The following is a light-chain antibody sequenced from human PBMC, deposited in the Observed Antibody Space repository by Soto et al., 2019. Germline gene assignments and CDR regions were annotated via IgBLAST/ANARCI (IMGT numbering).Light chain of an antibody. J-gene: IGKJ1*01. CDR2: SAS. V-gene: IGKV3-20*01. CDR3: QHYRT. CDR1: QGLTSSY. Sequence: EIVLTQSPGTLSLSPGERATLSCRASQGLTSSYITWYQQKPGQPLRLLIYSASNRATGIPDRFSGSGSGTDFTLTISRLEPEDFAVYYCQHYRTFGQGTNVELK.